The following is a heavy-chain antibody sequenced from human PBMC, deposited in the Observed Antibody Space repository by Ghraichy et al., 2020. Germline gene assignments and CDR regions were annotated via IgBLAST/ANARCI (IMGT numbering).Heavy chain of an antibody. CDR3: ARDPNSNIAVAGTFDY. Sequence: GGSLRLSCAASGFTFSSYGMHWVRQAPGKGLEWVAVIWYDGSNKYYADSVKGRFTISRDNSKNTLYLQMNSLRAEDTAVYYCARDPNSNIAVAGTFDYWGQGTLVTVSS. J-gene: IGHJ4*02. CDR1: GFTFSSYG. D-gene: IGHD6-19*01. CDR2: IWYDGSNK. V-gene: IGHV3-33*01.